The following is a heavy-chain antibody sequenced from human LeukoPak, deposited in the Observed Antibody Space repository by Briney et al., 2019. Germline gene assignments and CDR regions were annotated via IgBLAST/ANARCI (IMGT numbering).Heavy chain of an antibody. Sequence: PGGSLRLSCAASGFTFSSYGIYWVRQAPGKGLEWVTFIRHDGSNKYYVDSVKGRFTISRDNSKNTLFLQMNSLRVDDTAVYYCARDHHGTGSYFEYWGQGILVTVSS. CDR1: GFTFSSYG. V-gene: IGHV3-30*02. D-gene: IGHD3-10*01. J-gene: IGHJ4*02. CDR3: ARDHHGTGSYFEY. CDR2: IRHDGSNK.